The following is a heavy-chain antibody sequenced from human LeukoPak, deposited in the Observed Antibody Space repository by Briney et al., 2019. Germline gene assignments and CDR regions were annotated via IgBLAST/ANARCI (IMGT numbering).Heavy chain of an antibody. CDR1: GGSFSGYY. CDR2: INHSGST. D-gene: IGHD3-22*01. V-gene: IGHV4-34*01. CDR3: AGGARPEYDSSGYYDAIDY. J-gene: IGHJ4*02. Sequence: PSETLSLTCAVYGGSFSGYYWSWIRQPPGKGLEWIGEINHSGSTNYNPSLKSRVTISVDTSKNQFSLKLSSVTAADTAVYYCAGGARPEYDSSGYYDAIDYWGQGTLVTVSS.